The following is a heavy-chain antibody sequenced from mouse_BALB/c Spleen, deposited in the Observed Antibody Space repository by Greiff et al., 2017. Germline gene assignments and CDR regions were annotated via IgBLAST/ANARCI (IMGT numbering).Heavy chain of an antibody. J-gene: IGHJ4*01. CDR2: IWAGGST. CDR1: GFSLTSYG. CDR3: ARDGYYGSRGAMDY. V-gene: IGHV2-9*02. Sequence: VKVVESGPGLVAPSQSLSITCTVSGFSLTSYGVHWVRQPPGKGLEWLGVIWAGGSTNYNSALMSRLSISKDNSKSQVFLKMNSLQTDDTAMYYCARDGYYGSRGAMDYWGQGTSVTVSS. D-gene: IGHD1-1*01.